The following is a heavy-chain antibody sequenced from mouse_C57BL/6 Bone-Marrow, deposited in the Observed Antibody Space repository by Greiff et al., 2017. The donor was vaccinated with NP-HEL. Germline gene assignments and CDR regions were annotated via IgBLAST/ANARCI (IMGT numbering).Heavy chain of an antibody. Sequence: LVESGGGLVQPGGSLSLSCAASGFTFTDYYMSWVRQPPGKALEWLGFIRNKANGYTTEYSASVKGRFTISRDNSQSILYLQMNALRAENSATYYCARDPTLTGNYFDYWGQGTPLTVSS. CDR1: GFTFTDYY. V-gene: IGHV7-3*01. CDR3: ARDPTLTGNYFDY. CDR2: IRNKANGYTT. J-gene: IGHJ2*01. D-gene: IGHD4-1*01.